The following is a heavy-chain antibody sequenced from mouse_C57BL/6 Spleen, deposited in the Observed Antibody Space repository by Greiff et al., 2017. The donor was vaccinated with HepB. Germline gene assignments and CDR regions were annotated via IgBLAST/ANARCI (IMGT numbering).Heavy chain of an antibody. D-gene: IGHD1-1*01. J-gene: IGHJ4*01. CDR1: GFSLTSYG. Sequence: VKLVESGPGLVAPSQSLSITCTVSGFSLTSYGVHWVRQPPGKGLEWLVVIWSDGSTTYNSALKSRLSISKDNSKSQVFLKMNSLQTDDTAMYYCARSYYGSSYGYAMDYWGQGTSVTVSS. CDR3: ARSYYGSSYGYAMDY. V-gene: IGHV2-6*03. CDR2: IWSDGST.